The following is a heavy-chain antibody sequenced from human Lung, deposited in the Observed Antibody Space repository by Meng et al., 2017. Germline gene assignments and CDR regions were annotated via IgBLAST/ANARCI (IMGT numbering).Heavy chain of an antibody. D-gene: IGHD2-21*02. J-gene: IGHJ4*02. Sequence: QVQLVQSGAEVKKPGASVKVSCKASGYTFTGYYMHWVRQAPGQGLEWMGRINPNSGGTNYAQKFQGRVTMTSDTSISTAYMELSRLRSDDTAVFYCASYCGGDCYSSIHYWGQGTLVTVSS. CDR1: GYTFTGYY. CDR3: ASYCGGDCYSSIHY. V-gene: IGHV1-2*06. CDR2: INPNSGGT.